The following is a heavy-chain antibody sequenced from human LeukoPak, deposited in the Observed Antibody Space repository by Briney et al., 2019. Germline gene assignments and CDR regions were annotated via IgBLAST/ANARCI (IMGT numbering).Heavy chain of an antibody. CDR2: FDPEDGET. CDR3: ATYSGSYRYFDY. V-gene: IGHV1-24*01. J-gene: IGHJ4*02. D-gene: IGHD1-26*01. CDR1: GYTLTELS. Sequence: ASVKVSCKVSGYTLTELSMHWVRQAPGKGLEWMGGFDPEDGETIYAQKFQGRVTMTEDTSTDTAYMEPSSLRSEDTAVYYCATYSGSYRYFDYWGQGTLVTVSS.